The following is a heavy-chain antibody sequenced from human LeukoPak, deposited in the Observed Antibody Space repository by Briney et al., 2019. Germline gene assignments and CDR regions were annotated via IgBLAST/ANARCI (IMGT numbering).Heavy chain of an antibody. J-gene: IGHJ6*03. D-gene: IGHD3-10*01. CDR2: ISGSGGST. Sequence: GGSLRLSCAASGFTFSSYAMSWVRQAPGKGLEWVSAISGSGGSTYYADSVKGRFTISRDNSKNTLYLQMNSLRAEDTAVYYCAKVGRQHQRLYYYYMDVWGKGTTVTVSS. CDR3: AKVGRQHQRLYYYYMDV. V-gene: IGHV3-23*01. CDR1: GFTFSSYA.